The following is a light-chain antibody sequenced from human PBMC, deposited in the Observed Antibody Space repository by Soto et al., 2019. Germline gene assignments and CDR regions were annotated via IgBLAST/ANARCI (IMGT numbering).Light chain of an antibody. CDR1: SSDVGVYNY. V-gene: IGLV2-14*01. CDR3: SSYSSSSTWV. J-gene: IGLJ3*02. CDR2: ELS. Sequence: QSALTQPASVSGSPGQSITISCTGTSSDVGVYNYVSWYQQHPRKAPKLIIYELSFRPSGVPNRFSGSKSGNTASLTISGLQAEDEADYYCSSYSSSSTWVFGGGTKLTVL.